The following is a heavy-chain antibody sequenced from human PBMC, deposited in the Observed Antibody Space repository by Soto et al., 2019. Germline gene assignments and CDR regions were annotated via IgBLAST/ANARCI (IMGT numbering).Heavy chain of an antibody. CDR2: ISIDKYRQ. V-gene: IGHV3-30*03. CDR3: VRWPTSGAFDI. CDR1: GFTFSSSD. J-gene: IGHJ3*02. D-gene: IGHD1-26*01. Sequence: QVQLMESGGGVVQPGRSLRLSCAASGFTFSSSDIHWVRQAPGKGPEWVAHISIDKYRQYYADPVKGRFTGSRDNSKNTVSLQMTSRRPDDTAVYYCVRWPTSGAFDIWGHGTMVTVSS.